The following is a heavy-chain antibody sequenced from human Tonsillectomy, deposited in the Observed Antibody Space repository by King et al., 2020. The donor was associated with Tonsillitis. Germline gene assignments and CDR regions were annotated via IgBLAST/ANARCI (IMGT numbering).Heavy chain of an antibody. CDR1: GFTFSHYA. D-gene: IGHD2-15*01. CDR2: ISYDGTNE. J-gene: IGHJ4*02. Sequence: VQLVESGGGVVQPGRSLRLSCAASGFTFSHYAMHWVRQPPGKGLEWVAIISYDGTNEYYADSLKGRFTISRDNSKNTLYLQMSGLRAEDTAVYYCAKILTYCSGGSCYSAGLDSWGQGTPVTVSS. CDR3: AKILTYCSGGSCYSAGLDS. V-gene: IGHV3-30*04.